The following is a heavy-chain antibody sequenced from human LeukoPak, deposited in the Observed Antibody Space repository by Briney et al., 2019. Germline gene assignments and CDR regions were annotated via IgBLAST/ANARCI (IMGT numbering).Heavy chain of an antibody. CDR2: IIPIFGTT. CDR3: ARGDSGYDYGFDN. V-gene: IGHV1-69*05. CDR1: GGTFGSHA. Sequence: SVKVSCKASGGTFGSHAISWVRQAPGQGLEWVGGIIPIFGTTNYAQKFQGRVTITTDESTSTGYMELRSLRSDDTAVYYCARGDSGYDYGFDNWGQGTLVTVSS. J-gene: IGHJ4*02. D-gene: IGHD5-12*01.